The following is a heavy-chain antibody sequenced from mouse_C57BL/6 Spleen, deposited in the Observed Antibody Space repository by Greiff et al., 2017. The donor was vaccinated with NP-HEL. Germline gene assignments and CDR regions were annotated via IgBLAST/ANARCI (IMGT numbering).Heavy chain of an antibody. CDR1: GYTFTSYW. D-gene: IGHD1-1*01. J-gene: IGHJ4*01. CDR2: IDPSDSYT. CDR3: ARGEGSSYGYAMDD. Sequence: QVQLKQPGAELVRPGTSVKLSCKASGYTFTSYWMHWVKQRPGQGLEWIGVIDPSDSYTNYNQKFKGKTTLTVDTSSSTAYMQLSSLTSEDSAVYYCARGEGSSYGYAMDDWGQGTSVTVSS. V-gene: IGHV1-59*01.